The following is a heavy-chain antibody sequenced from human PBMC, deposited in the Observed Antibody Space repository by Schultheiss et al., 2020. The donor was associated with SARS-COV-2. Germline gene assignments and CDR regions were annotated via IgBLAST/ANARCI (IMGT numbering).Heavy chain of an antibody. V-gene: IGHV3-30*01. CDR3: ARDLVRFWYFDL. D-gene: IGHD3-3*01. J-gene: IGHJ2*01. CDR2: ISYDGTNK. CDR1: GFTFSNYA. Sequence: GGSLRLSCAASGFTFSNYAMNWVRQAPGKGLEWVAIISYDGTNKYYADSVKGRFTISRDNAMDTVYLQMNSLGAEDTAVYYCARDLVRFWYFDLWGRGTLVTVSS.